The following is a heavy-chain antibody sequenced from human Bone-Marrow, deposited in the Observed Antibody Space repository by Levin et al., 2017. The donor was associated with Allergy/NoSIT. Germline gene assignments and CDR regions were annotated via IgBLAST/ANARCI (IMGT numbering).Heavy chain of an antibody. CDR1: GFTFTKAW. CDR3: TTGLLGPRRSIDY. CDR2: IGSGEI. Sequence: GGSLRLSCAASGFTFTKAWMSWVRQAPGKGLQWVGRIGSGEILYAAPVKGRFIISRDESRDMLYLQMDSLKTEDTAVYYCTTGLLGPRRSIDYWGQGTLVTVSP. V-gene: IGHV3-15*04. D-gene: IGHD6-6*01. J-gene: IGHJ4*02.